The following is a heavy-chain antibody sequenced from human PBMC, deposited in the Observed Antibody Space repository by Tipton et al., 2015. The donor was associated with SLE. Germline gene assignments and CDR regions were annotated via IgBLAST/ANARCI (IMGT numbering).Heavy chain of an antibody. D-gene: IGHD3-16*02. Sequence: TLSLTCTVSGGSISNSPYYWSWIRQSPGKALEWIGDIHDSGSSIYNPSLKSRVSISVDTSKDQISLRLTSLTAADTAVYFCARGRVDYIRGTYRPSSFDYWGQGTQVTVSS. CDR2: IHDSGSS. CDR1: GGSISNSPYY. J-gene: IGHJ4*02. V-gene: IGHV4-39*07. CDR3: ARGRVDYIRGTYRPSSFDY.